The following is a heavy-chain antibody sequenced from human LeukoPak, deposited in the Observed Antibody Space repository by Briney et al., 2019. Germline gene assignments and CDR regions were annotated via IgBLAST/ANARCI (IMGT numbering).Heavy chain of an antibody. D-gene: IGHD2-15*01. Sequence: GGSLRLSCAASGLTFRNYAMTWVRQAPGKGLEWVSTISGDGTETFFADSVKGRFTISRGNSKSTVSLQMNSLRVEDMAVYYCAKGGHYSFFDYWGQGTLVTVSS. CDR1: GLTFRNYA. J-gene: IGHJ4*02. CDR3: AKGGHYSFFDY. CDR2: ISGDGTET. V-gene: IGHV3-23*01.